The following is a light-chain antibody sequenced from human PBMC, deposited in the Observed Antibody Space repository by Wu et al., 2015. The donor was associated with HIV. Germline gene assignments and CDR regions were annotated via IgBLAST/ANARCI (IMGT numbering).Light chain of an antibody. J-gene: IGKJ1*01. V-gene: IGKV3-15*01. CDR1: QSVSSN. CDR3: QQYNNWPGT. CDR2: GAS. Sequence: EIVLTQSPGTLSLSPGERATLSCRASQSVSSNLAWYQQKPGQAPRLLIYGASTRATDIPARFSGSGSGTEFTLTISSMQSEDFAVYYCQQYNNWPGTFGQGTKVEI.